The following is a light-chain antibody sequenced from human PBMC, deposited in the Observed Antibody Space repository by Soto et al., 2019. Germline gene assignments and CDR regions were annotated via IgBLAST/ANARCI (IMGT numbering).Light chain of an antibody. CDR2: GAS. CDR1: QSVSSSY. Sequence: EIMLKQSPGTLSLTPGERATLSCRASQSVSSSYLAWYQQKPGQTPRLLIYGASSRATGIPDRFSGSGSGTDFTLTISRLEPEDFAVYYCQQYRTFGQGTKVDI. V-gene: IGKV3-20*01. J-gene: IGKJ1*01. CDR3: QQYRT.